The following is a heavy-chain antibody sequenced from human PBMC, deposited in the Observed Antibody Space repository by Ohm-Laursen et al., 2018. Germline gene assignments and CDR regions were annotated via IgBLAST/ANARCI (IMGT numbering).Heavy chain of an antibody. CDR1: GFTFDDYG. CDR3: AKGKPYYYDSSGYSRTPNDAFDI. V-gene: IGHV3-9*01. J-gene: IGHJ3*02. Sequence: SLRLSCTASGFTFDDYGMHWVRQVPGKGLEWVSSISWNSGSIDYADSVKGRFTISRDNAKNFLYLQMNSLRAEDTAVYYCAKGKPYYYDSSGYSRTPNDAFDIWGQGTMVTVSS. CDR2: ISWNSGSI. D-gene: IGHD3-22*01.